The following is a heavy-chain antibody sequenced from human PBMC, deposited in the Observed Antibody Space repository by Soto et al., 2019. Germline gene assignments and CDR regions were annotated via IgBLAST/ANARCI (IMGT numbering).Heavy chain of an antibody. CDR1: GFSLSTSGVG. V-gene: IGHV2-5*01. Sequence: SGPTLVKPTQTLTLTCTFSGFSLSTSGVGVGWIRQPPGKALEWLALIYWNDDKRYSPSLKSRLTITKDTSKNQVVLTMTNMDPVDTATYYCAHSPKYYDFWSGLTGHNKEFGSWFDPWGQGTLVTVSS. J-gene: IGHJ5*02. CDR3: AHSPKYYDFWSGLTGHNKEFGSWFDP. D-gene: IGHD3-3*01. CDR2: IYWNDDK.